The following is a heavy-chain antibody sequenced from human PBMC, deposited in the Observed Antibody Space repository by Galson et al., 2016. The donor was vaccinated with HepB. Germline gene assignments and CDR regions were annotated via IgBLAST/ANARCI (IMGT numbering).Heavy chain of an antibody. D-gene: IGHD2-21*02. V-gene: IGHV3-7*01. CDR3: ARLYCNGDCYSYYFDS. CDR2: IKYDSSDK. Sequence: SLRLSCAASGFTFSNFWMIWVRQTPEKGLEWVADIKYDSSDKFYVDSVKGRITISRDNAKNSLYLQMNSLRAEDTAVYYCARLYCNGDCYSYYFDSWGQGTLVTVSS. J-gene: IGHJ4*02. CDR1: GFTFSNFW.